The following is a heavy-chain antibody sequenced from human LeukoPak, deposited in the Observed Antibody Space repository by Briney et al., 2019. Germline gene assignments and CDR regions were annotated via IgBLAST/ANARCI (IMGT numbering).Heavy chain of an antibody. CDR2: ISGSGGHT. Sequence: PGGSLRLSCAASGFTFSNYALSWVRQAPGKGLGWVSSISGSGGHTYYADSVKGRFTISRDNSRNTLYLQMNSLRAEDTAVYYCAKDSIRGDYGDYVRPYYFDYWGQGTLVTVSS. D-gene: IGHD4-17*01. J-gene: IGHJ4*02. CDR3: AKDSIRGDYGDYVRPYYFDY. V-gene: IGHV3-23*01. CDR1: GFTFSNYA.